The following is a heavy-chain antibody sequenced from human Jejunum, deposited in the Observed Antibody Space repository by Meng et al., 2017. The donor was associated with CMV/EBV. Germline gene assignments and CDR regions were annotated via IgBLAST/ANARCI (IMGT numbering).Heavy chain of an antibody. Sequence: AMPWVRQAPGKGLEWVAVIWYDGSSKYYADSVKGRFTVSRDNSKNTLYLQMSSLRTEDTAVYFCAKDRGTGYSYGLYYFYYGMDIWGQGTTVTVSS. CDR2: IWYDGSSK. D-gene: IGHD5-18*01. CDR3: AKDRGTGYSYGLYYFYYGMDI. J-gene: IGHJ6*02. V-gene: IGHV3-33*06. CDR1: A.